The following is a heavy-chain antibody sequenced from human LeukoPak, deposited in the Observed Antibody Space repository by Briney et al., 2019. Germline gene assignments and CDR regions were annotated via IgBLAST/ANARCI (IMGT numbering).Heavy chain of an antibody. D-gene: IGHD2-2*02. CDR1: GGSISSSSYF. V-gene: IGHV4-39*01. Sequence: SETLSLTCTVSGGSISSSSYFWAWVRQPPGKGMEWIGSIYYSGNVYYNPSLKSRVAISVDTSKNQFSLNLFSVTAADTAVYYCAKHGNIVTVPAGIGFDSWGQGTLVTVSS. J-gene: IGHJ4*02. CDR2: IYYSGNV. CDR3: AKHGNIVTVPAGIGFDS.